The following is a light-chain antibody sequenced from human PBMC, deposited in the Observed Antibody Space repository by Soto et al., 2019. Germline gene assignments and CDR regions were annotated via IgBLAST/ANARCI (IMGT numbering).Light chain of an antibody. CDR1: HNVRNN. CDR3: QQYNNWPRT. J-gene: IGKJ1*01. V-gene: IGKV3-15*01. Sequence: ILITQSPATLSVSPGERATLSCRASHNVRNNLAWYQQKNGQSPRILIYGASTRDTGIPARFSGSGSGTEFTLPLSRLQSEDFEVYYCQQYNNWPRTFGQGTKVDI. CDR2: GAS.